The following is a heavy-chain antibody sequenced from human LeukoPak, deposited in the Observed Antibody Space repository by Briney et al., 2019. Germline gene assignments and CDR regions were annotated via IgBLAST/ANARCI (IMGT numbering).Heavy chain of an antibody. Sequence: PSETLSLTCAVYGGSFSGYYWSWIRQPPGKGLEWIGEINHSGSTNYNPSLKSRVTISVDTSKNQFSLKLSSVTAADTAVYYCARADSSSWYHSPYYYYGMDVWGQGTTVTVPS. CDR3: ARADSSSWYHSPYYYYGMDV. D-gene: IGHD6-13*01. J-gene: IGHJ6*02. CDR2: INHSGST. CDR1: GGSFSGYY. V-gene: IGHV4-34*01.